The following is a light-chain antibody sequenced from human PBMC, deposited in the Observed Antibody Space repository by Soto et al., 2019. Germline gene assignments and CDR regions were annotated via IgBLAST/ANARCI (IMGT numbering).Light chain of an antibody. Sequence: EIVLTQSPGTLSLSPGERATLSCRASQSVASGHLAWYQQTPGQAPRLLIYGGSSRATGIPGRFSGSGSETDFTLTITRLEPEDFAVYYCQQYSSSRTFGQGTKVDIK. V-gene: IGKV3-20*01. J-gene: IGKJ1*01. CDR1: QSVASGH. CDR2: GGS. CDR3: QQYSSSRT.